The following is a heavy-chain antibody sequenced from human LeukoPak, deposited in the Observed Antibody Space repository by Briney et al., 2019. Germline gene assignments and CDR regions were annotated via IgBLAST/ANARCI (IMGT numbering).Heavy chain of an antibody. D-gene: IGHD3-10*01. V-gene: IGHV3-21*01. J-gene: IGHJ4*02. CDR1: GFTFSDYT. CDR2: IRSSSLYT. CDR3: ARASSIDY. Sequence: GGSLRLSCAASGFTFSDYTMNWVRQAPGKGLEWVSSIRSSSLYTYYADSVKGRFTISRDKAKNSLYLQMNSLTAEDTAVYYCARASSIDYWGQGTLVTVSS.